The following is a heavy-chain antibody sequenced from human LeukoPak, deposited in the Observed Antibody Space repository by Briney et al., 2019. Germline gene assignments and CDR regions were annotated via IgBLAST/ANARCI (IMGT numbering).Heavy chain of an antibody. CDR3: ARDAAWPPRDFDF. V-gene: IGHV3-48*01. CDR2: ISTGSSAT. CDR1: GFTFSSYS. J-gene: IGHJ4*02. D-gene: IGHD2-15*01. Sequence: GGSLRLSCAASGFTFSSYSMNWVRQAPGKGLEWVSYISTGSSATYYADSVKGRFTISRDNARNSLYLQMNSLRAEDTAVYYCARDAAWPPRDFDFWGQGTLVTVSS.